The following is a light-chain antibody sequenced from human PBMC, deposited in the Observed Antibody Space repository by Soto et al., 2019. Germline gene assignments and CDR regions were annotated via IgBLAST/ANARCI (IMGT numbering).Light chain of an antibody. CDR3: QQSSDIPYT. Sequence: DIQMTQSPSSLSASVGDRVTVTCRASQTISRYLNWYRQNPGKAPKLLIYAASSLQSGVPSRFSGSGSGTDFTLTISSLQPEDFATYYCQQSSDIPYTFGQGTKLEIK. J-gene: IGKJ2*01. V-gene: IGKV1-39*01. CDR1: QTISRY. CDR2: AAS.